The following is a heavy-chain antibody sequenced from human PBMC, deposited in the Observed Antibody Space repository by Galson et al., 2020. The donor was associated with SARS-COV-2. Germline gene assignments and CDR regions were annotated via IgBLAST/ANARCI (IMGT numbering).Heavy chain of an antibody. CDR1: GGSFSDYY. CDR3: ARGTRDITMIVVVMTAVSCHFDL. J-gene: IGHJ4*02. D-gene: IGHD3-22*01. CDR2: VNHRGST. V-gene: IGHV4-34*01. Sequence: SQASETLSLTCAVYGGSFSDYYWSWIRQPPGRGLEWIGEVNHRGSTSYNPSLESRVRISLDASKKQCSLKLSSVTAADSGVYYCARGTRDITMIVVVMTAVSCHFDLWGQGSLVTVSS.